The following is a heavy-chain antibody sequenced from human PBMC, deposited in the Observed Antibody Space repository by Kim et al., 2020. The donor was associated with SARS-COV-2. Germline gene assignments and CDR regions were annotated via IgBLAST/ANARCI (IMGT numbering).Heavy chain of an antibody. CDR2: INHSGST. CDR1: GGSFSGYY. D-gene: IGHD2-2*01. CDR3: ARAKRGGGTKIVVVPAATFDY. Sequence: SETLSLTCAVYGGSFSGYYWSWIRQPPGKGLEWIGEINHSGSTNYNPSLKSRVTISVDTSKNQFSLKLSSVTAADTAVYYCARAKRGGGTKIVVVPAATFDYWGQGTLVTVSS. V-gene: IGHV4-34*01. J-gene: IGHJ4*02.